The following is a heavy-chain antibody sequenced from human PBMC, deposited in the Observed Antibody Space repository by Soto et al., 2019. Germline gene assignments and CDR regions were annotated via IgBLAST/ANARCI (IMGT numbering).Heavy chain of an antibody. CDR2: VSGSGART. J-gene: IGHJ4*02. Sequence: GGSLRLSCAASGFTFNSYAMSWVRQAPGKGLEWVSAVSGSGARTYYADSVKGRFTVSRDNAENTLSLQMNSLRVEDTAVYYCAKDCSAGNCYSDYWGQGTLVTVS. D-gene: IGHD2-15*01. CDR3: AKDCSAGNCYSDY. CDR1: GFTFNSYA. V-gene: IGHV3-23*01.